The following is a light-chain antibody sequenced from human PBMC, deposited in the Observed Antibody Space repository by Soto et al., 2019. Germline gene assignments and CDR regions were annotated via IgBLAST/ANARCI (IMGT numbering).Light chain of an antibody. J-gene: IGKJ4*01. CDR3: QQYNSYPLT. V-gene: IGKV1-17*01. CDR1: QSISTY. Sequence: DIHMTQSPSSLSASVGDRVTITCRASQSISTYLSWYQHKPGKAPKLLVFAASSFQSEVPSSFSGSGSGTEFTLTISSLQPDDFATYYCQQYNSYPLTFGGGTKVDIK. CDR2: AAS.